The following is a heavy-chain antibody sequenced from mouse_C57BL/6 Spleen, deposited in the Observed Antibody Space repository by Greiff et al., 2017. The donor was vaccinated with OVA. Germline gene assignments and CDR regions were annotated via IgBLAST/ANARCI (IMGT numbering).Heavy chain of an antibody. J-gene: IGHJ2*01. CDR1: GFTFSDYG. CDR3: AQERDYYVSSLDY. Sequence: DVKLVESGGGLVKPGGSLKLSCAASGFTFSDYGMHWVRQAPETGLEWVAYISSGSSTIYYADTVKGRFTISRDNAKNTLFLQMTGLRSEDTAMYYCAQERDYYVSSLDYWGQGTTLTVSS. V-gene: IGHV5-17*01. CDR2: ISSGSSTI. D-gene: IGHD1-1*01.